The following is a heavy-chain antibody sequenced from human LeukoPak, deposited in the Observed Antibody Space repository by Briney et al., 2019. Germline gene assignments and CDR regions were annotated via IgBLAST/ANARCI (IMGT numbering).Heavy chain of an antibody. CDR1: GYTFTSYG. Sequence: ASVKVSCKASGYTFTSYGISWVRQAPGQGREWMGWISAYNGNTNYAQKLKGRVTMTTATSTSTAYMELTSLRSDDTAVYYCARDLDSGYSSSWYSPLYYSYGMDVWGQGTTVTASS. CDR2: ISAYNGNT. CDR3: ARDLDSGYSSSWYSPLYYSYGMDV. V-gene: IGHV1-18*01. J-gene: IGHJ6*02. D-gene: IGHD6-13*01.